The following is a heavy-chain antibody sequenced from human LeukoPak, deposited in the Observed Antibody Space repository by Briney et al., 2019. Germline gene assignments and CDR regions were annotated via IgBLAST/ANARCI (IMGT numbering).Heavy chain of an antibody. CDR1: GGSISSYY. V-gene: IGHV4-59*12. D-gene: IGHD5-12*01. CDR2: IYYSGST. Sequence: NTSETLSLTCTVSGGSISSYYWSWIRQPPGKGLEWIGYIYYSGSTNYNPSLKSRVTISVDTSKNQFSLKLSSVTAADTAVYYCARDQNSGYNFLPYWYFDLWGRGTLVTVSS. J-gene: IGHJ2*01. CDR3: ARDQNSGYNFLPYWYFDL.